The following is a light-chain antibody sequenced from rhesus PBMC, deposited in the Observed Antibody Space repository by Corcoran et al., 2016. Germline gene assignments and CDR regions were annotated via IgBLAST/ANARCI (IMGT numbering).Light chain of an antibody. CDR1: QSVGSY. J-gene: IGKJ4*01. CDR2: GAS. V-gene: IGKV3-24*04. CDR3: QHSSSFRS. Sequence: PGERATLSCRASQSVGSYLAWYQQKPGQAPRLLIYGASSRATGIPDRFRGRGSGNDFTLTISILEPEDVGVYYCQHSSSFRSFGGGTKVEIK.